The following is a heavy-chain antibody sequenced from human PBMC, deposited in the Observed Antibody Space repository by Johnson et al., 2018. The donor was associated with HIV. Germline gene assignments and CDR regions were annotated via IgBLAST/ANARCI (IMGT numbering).Heavy chain of an antibody. CDR1: GFTFADYA. Sequence: VQLVESGAGLVQPGRSLRLSCVVSGFTFADYAMPWVRQVPGEGLEWVSGISWNSGRIGYAASVKGRFTILRDNAKNSLYLQMNSPRAEDTALYYCANGRGSSWTPYDAFDIWGQGTMVTVSS. D-gene: IGHD6-13*01. CDR2: ISWNSGRI. V-gene: IGHV3-9*01. J-gene: IGHJ3*02. CDR3: ANGRGSSWTPYDAFDI.